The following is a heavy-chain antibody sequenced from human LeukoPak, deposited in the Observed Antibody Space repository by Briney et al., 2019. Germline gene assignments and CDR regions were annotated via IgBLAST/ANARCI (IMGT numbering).Heavy chain of an antibody. CDR2: ISWNSGSI. Sequence: GGSLRLSCAASGFTFDDYAMHWVRQAPGKGLEWVSGISWNSGSIGYADSVKGRFTISRDNAKNSLYLQMNSLRAEDTALYYCAKDRSAGYCSSTSCFAFDIWGQGTMVTVSS. CDR1: GFTFDDYA. D-gene: IGHD2-2*01. V-gene: IGHV3-9*01. J-gene: IGHJ3*02. CDR3: AKDRSAGYCSSTSCFAFDI.